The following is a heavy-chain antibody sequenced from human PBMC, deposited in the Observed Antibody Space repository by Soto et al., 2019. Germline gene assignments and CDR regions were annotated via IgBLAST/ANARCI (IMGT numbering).Heavy chain of an antibody. CDR2: ISSSGSVA. D-gene: IGHD2-8*01. J-gene: IGHJ4*01. V-gene: IGHV3-48*03. CDR1: GFIFDNYE. Sequence: GGSLRLSCAASGFIFDNYEMNWVRQAPGKGLEWVSYISSSGSVAYYGDSVKGRFTISRDNAKNSLYLQMNSLRAEDTAVYYCAKDATNINNFDYWGKGTLVTVSS. CDR3: AKDATNINNFDY.